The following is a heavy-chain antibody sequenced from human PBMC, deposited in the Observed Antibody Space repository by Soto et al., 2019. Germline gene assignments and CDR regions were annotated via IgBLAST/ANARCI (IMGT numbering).Heavy chain of an antibody. CDR3: ARALQGGILRFLESNAFDI. CDR1: GGSISSGDYY. D-gene: IGHD3-3*01. CDR2: IYYSGST. V-gene: IGHV4-30-4*01. J-gene: IGHJ3*02. Sequence: QVQLQESGPGLVKPSQTLSLTCTVSGGSISSGDYYWSWIRQPPGKGLEWIGYIYYSGSTYYNPSLKSRVTISVDTSKNQFSLKLSSVTAADTAVYYCARALQGGILRFLESNAFDIWGQGTMVTVSS.